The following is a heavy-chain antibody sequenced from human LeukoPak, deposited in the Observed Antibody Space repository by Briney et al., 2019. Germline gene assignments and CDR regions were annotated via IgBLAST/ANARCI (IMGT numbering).Heavy chain of an antibody. V-gene: IGHV3-23*01. CDR2: ISGTSGST. Sequence: GGSLSLFCAASGFTFADYAMDWVRQAPGKGLEWVSAISGTSGSTYYADSVKGRFTISRDNSKNTLYLQMNSLRAEDTAVYYCAKSFGYSRSWFDYWGQGTPVTVSS. CDR1: GFTFADYA. J-gene: IGHJ4*02. CDR3: AKSFGYSRSWFDY. D-gene: IGHD6-13*01.